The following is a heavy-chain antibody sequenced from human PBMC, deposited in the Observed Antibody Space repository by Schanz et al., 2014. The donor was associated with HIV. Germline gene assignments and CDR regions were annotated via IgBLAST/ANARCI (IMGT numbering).Heavy chain of an antibody. D-gene: IGHD3-16*01. J-gene: IGHJ6*02. Sequence: QVQLVQSGAEVKKPGASVKVSCKASGYTFTGYYMHWVRQAPGQGLEWMGWINPNSGGTNYAQKFQGRVTMTRDTSINTVYMELSRLRHDDTAVYYCARDLMFTTPLLGMDVWGQGTTVTVSS. V-gene: IGHV1-2*02. CDR2: INPNSGGT. CDR3: ARDLMFTTPLLGMDV. CDR1: GYTFTGYY.